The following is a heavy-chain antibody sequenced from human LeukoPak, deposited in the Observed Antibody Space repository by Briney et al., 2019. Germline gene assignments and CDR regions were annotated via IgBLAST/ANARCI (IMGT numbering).Heavy chain of an antibody. D-gene: IGHD4-17*01. V-gene: IGHV4-39*07. CDR1: GDSISTSNSY. Sequence: SETLSLTCTVSGDSISTSNSYWGWIRQPPGKGLEWIGSIYHSGSTYYNPSLKSRVTISVDTSKNQFSLKLSSVTAADTAVYYCARAGYGDSDFDYWGQGTLVTVSS. J-gene: IGHJ4*02. CDR2: IYHSGST. CDR3: ARAGYGDSDFDY.